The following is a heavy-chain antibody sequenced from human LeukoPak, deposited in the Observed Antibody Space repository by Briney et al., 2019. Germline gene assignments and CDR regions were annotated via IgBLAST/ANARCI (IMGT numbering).Heavy chain of an antibody. D-gene: IGHD6-19*01. Sequence: GGSLRLSCAASGFTVSSNYMSWVRPARGKGLERVSVVYSGGSTDYPDSVKGRFTISRDNSQITLHPQMNRLRAEDTAVYYCARGRVAVAGETFDTWGQGTRVTVSS. CDR1: GFTVSSNY. CDR2: VYSGGST. V-gene: IGHV3-53*01. CDR3: ARGRVAVAGETFDT. J-gene: IGHJ3*02.